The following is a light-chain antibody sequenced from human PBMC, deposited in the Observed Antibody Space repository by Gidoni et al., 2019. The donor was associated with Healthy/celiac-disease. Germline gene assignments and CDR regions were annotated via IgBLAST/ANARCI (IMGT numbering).Light chain of an antibody. Sequence: IVLTQSPASLAVSLGERATINCKSSQSVLFSSNNKNYLAWYQQKTGQTPKMLIYWASTRESGVPDRCSGSGSGTDFTITISSRQAEDVAVYYCQQYYSTPPYTFGQGTKLEIK. CDR1: QSVLFSSNNKNY. CDR3: QQYYSTPPYT. CDR2: WAS. J-gene: IGKJ2*01. V-gene: IGKV4-1*01.